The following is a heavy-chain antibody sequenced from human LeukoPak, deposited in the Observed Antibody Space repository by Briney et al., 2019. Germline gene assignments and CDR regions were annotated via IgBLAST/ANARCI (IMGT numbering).Heavy chain of an antibody. Sequence: PGGSLRLSCAASGFTFSSYSMNWVRQTPGRGLEWVSSISGGSDYIYYVGSVKGRFTISRDNAKNSVYLQMNSLRAEDTAVYYCARDERHYGSGSYYRHYYSGMDVWGQGTTVTVSS. V-gene: IGHV3-21*01. CDR2: ISGGSDYI. CDR1: GFTFSSYS. CDR3: ARDERHYGSGSYYRHYYSGMDV. D-gene: IGHD3-10*01. J-gene: IGHJ6*02.